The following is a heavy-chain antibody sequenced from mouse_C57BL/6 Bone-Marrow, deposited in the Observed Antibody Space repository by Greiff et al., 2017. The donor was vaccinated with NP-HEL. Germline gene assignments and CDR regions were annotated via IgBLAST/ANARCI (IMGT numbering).Heavy chain of an antibody. CDR2: INPDNGGT. CDR3: ANYYDYGY. CDR1: GYTFTDYY. J-gene: IGHJ2*01. V-gene: IGHV1-19*01. D-gene: IGHD2-4*01. Sequence: VQLQQSGPVLVKPGASVKMSCKASGYTFTDYYMNWVKQSHGKSLEWIGVINPDNGGTSYNQKFKGKDKLTVDKSSSTAYMELNSLTSEDSAVYYCANYYDYGYWGQGTTLTVSS.